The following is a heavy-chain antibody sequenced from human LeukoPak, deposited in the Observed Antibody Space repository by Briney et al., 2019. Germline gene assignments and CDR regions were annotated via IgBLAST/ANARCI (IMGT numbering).Heavy chain of an antibody. Sequence: ASVKVSCKASGYTFTGYYMHWVRQASGQGLEWMGRINPNSGGTNYAQKFQGRVTMTTDTSISTAYMELSRLRSDDTAVYYCARGGYRGILVDIWGQGTMVTVSS. CDR3: ARGGYRGILVDI. D-gene: IGHD2-21*01. CDR1: GYTFTGYY. V-gene: IGHV1-2*06. J-gene: IGHJ3*02. CDR2: INPNSGGT.